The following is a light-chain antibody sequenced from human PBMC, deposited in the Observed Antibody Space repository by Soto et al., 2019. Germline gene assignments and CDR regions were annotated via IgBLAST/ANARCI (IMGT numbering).Light chain of an antibody. Sequence: QSALTQPASVSGSPGQSITISCTGTCSDVGSYNLVSWYQQHPGKAPKLMIYEVSKRPSGVSNRFSGSKSGNTASLTISGLQAEDEADYYCCSYAGSSTPVVFGGGTKLTVL. CDR1: CSDVGSYNL. CDR2: EVS. J-gene: IGLJ2*01. CDR3: CSYAGSSTPVV. V-gene: IGLV2-23*02.